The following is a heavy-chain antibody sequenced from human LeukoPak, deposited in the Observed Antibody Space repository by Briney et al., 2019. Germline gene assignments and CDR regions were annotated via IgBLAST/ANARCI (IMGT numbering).Heavy chain of an antibody. CDR1: GFTVTSSY. D-gene: IGHD3-10*01. CDR2: IYSDDSP. CDR3: ARAQYYGSGSYYKRARVPGDAFDI. J-gene: IGHJ3*02. Sequence: GGSLRLSCAASGFTVTSSYMSWVRQAPGRGLEWVSVIYSDDSPYYPDSVKGRFTISRDSSKNMLYLQMNSLRAEDTAVYYCARAQYYGSGSYYKRARVPGDAFDIWGQGTMVTVSS. V-gene: IGHV3-66*01.